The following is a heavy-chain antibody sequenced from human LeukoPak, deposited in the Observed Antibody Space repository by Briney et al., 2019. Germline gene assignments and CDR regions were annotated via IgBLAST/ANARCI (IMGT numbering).Heavy chain of an antibody. Sequence: SETLSLTCTVSGGSISSYYWSWIRQPPGKGLEWIGYIYYSGSTNYNPSLKSRVTISVDTSKNQFSLKLSSVTAADTAVYYCAAYNWKMDYWGQGTLVTVSS. CDR2: IYYSGST. V-gene: IGHV4-59*12. J-gene: IGHJ4*02. CDR3: AAYNWKMDY. D-gene: IGHD1-20*01. CDR1: GGSISSYY.